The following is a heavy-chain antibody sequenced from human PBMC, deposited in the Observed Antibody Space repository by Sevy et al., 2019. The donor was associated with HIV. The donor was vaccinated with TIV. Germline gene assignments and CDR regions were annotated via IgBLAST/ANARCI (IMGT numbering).Heavy chain of an antibody. CDR2: IYTSGST. Sequence: SETLSLTCTVSGGSISSYYWSWIRQPAGKGLEWIGRIYTSGSTNYNPSLKSRVTMSVDTSKNQFSLKLSSVTAADTGVYYCARDIGSSWYDAFDIWGQGTMVTVSS. V-gene: IGHV4-4*07. CDR1: GGSISSYY. D-gene: IGHD6-13*01. CDR3: ARDIGSSWYDAFDI. J-gene: IGHJ3*02.